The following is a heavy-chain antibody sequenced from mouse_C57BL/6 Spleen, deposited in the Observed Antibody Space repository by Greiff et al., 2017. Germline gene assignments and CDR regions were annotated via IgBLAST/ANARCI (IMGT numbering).Heavy chain of an antibody. CDR3: ARDDYDGGAAY. D-gene: IGHD2-4*01. CDR1: GFTFSSYA. Sequence: EVQVVESGGGLVKPGGSLKLSCAASGFTFSSYAMSWVRQTPEKRLEWVATISDGGSYTYYPDNVKGRFTISRDNAKNNLYLQMSHLKSEDTAMYYCARDDYDGGAAYWGQGTTLTVSS. CDR2: ISDGGSYT. J-gene: IGHJ2*01. V-gene: IGHV5-4*01.